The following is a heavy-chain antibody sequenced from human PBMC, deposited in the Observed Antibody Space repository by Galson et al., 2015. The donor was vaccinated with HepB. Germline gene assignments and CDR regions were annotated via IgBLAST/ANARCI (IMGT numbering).Heavy chain of an antibody. CDR2: ISGSGGST. CDR1: GFTFSSYA. CDR3: AKFLSYYDFWSAQGAFDI. J-gene: IGHJ3*02. V-gene: IGHV3-23*01. Sequence: SQRLSCAASGFTFSSYAMSWVRQAPGKGLEWVSAISGSGGSTYYADSVKGRFTISRDNSKNTLYLQMNSLRAEDTAVYYCAKFLSYYDFWSAQGAFDIWGQGTMVTVSS. D-gene: IGHD3-3*01.